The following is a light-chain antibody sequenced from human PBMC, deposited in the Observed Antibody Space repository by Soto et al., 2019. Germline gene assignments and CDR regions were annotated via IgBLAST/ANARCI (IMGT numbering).Light chain of an antibody. CDR2: GAS. J-gene: IGKJ4*01. V-gene: IGKV3-20*01. Sequence: VLTQSPDTLSLPPGERATLSCSAGQSISGTFLNWYQQKPGQAPRLLIYGASNRATGTPDRFSGSGSGTDFTLTISRLEPEDFAVYYCQQYGSSPLTFGGGTKVDI. CDR3: QQYGSSPLT. CDR1: QSISGTF.